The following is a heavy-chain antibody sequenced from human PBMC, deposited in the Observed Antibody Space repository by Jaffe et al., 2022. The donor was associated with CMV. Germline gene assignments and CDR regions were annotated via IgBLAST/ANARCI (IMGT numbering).Heavy chain of an antibody. CDR2: IYWNDDK. CDR1: GFSLSTSGVG. CDR3: AHSPRGESQIQLWFLNWFDP. V-gene: IGHV2-5*01. Sequence: QITLKESGPTLVKPTQTLTLTCTFSGFSLSTSGVGVGWIRQPPGKALEWLALIYWNDDKRYSPSLKSRLTITKDTSKNQVVLTMTNMDPVDTATYYCAHSPRGESQIQLWFLNWFDPWGQGTLVTVSS. D-gene: IGHD5-18*01. J-gene: IGHJ5*02.